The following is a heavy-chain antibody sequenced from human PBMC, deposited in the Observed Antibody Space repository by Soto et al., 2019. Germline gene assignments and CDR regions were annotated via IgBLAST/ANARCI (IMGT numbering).Heavy chain of an antibody. Sequence: GGSLRLSCAASGFTFSSYAMSWVRQAPGKGLEWVSAISGSGGSAYYADSVKGRFTISKDTSKNQVVLTMTNMDPVDTATYYCARISGSTDLIDYWGQGTLVTVSS. D-gene: IGHD3-10*01. CDR2: ISGSGGSA. J-gene: IGHJ4*02. V-gene: IGHV3-23*01. CDR3: ARISGSTDLIDY. CDR1: GFTFSSYA.